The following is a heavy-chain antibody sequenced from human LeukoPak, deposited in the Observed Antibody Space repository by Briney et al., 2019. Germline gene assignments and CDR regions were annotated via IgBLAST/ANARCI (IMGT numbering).Heavy chain of an antibody. CDR2: IYYSGST. CDR3: ARHMGGGLDY. CDR1: NGSISSSTYY. V-gene: IGHV4-39*01. D-gene: IGHD3-10*01. Sequence: PSETLPRTSTVSNGSISSSTYYWGWIRQPPEKGLEWIGTIYYSGSTHYNPSLKSRVTISVDTSKNQFSLKLSSMTAADTAVYYCARHMGGGLDYWGQGNLVTVSS. J-gene: IGHJ4*02.